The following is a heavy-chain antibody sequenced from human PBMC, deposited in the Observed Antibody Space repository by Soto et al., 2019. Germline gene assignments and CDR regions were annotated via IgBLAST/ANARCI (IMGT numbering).Heavy chain of an antibody. Sequence: SETLSLTCAVYGGSFSGYYWSWIRQPPGKGLEWIGEINHSGSTNYNPSLKSRVTISVDTSKNQFSLKLSSVTAADTAVYYCARVRPGCYQEYFPHWGQGTLVTVSS. CDR1: GGSFSGYY. CDR2: INHSGST. J-gene: IGHJ1*01. V-gene: IGHV4-34*01. D-gene: IGHD2-15*01. CDR3: ARVRPGCYQEYFPH.